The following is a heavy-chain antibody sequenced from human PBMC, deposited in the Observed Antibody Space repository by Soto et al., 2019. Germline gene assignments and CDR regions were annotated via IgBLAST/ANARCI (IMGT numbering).Heavy chain of an antibody. CDR2: IVVGSGNT. CDR3: AAPLPYSSGYELDY. CDR1: GFTFTSSA. J-gene: IGHJ4*02. V-gene: IGHV1-58*01. D-gene: IGHD3-22*01. Sequence: SVNVSFKASGFTFTSSAVQWVRQARGQRLEWIGWIVVGSGNTNYAQKFQERVTITRDMSTSTAYMELSSLRSEDTAVYYCAAPLPYSSGYELDYWGQGTLVTVSS.